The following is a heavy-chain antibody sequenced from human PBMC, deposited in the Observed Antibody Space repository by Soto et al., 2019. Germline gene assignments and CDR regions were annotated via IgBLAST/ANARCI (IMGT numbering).Heavy chain of an antibody. CDR1: GGAITSSSYY. CDR2: IHSSGST. CDR3: ARHRQMVRGVYFDY. Sequence: SETLSLTCTLSGGAITSSSYYWDWIRQPPGKGLEWIGSIHSSGSTFFNPSLKSRLTISVDSSKNEFSLRLSSVTAADTAVYYCARHRQMVRGVYFDYWGQGTLVTVSS. V-gene: IGHV4-39*01. J-gene: IGHJ4*02. D-gene: IGHD3-10*01.